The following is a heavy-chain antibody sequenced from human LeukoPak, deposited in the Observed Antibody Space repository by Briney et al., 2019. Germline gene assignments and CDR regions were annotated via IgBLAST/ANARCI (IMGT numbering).Heavy chain of an antibody. CDR1: GGSISSSSYY. J-gene: IGHJ4*02. V-gene: IGHV4-61*01. D-gene: IGHD5-24*01. CDR2: IYYSGST. Sequence: SETLSLTCTVSGGSISSSSYYWGWIRQPPGKGLEWIGYIYYSGSTNYNPSLKSRVTISVDTSKNQFSLKLSSVTAADTAVYYCARESDGYNGFDYWGQGTLVTVSS. CDR3: ARESDGYNGFDY.